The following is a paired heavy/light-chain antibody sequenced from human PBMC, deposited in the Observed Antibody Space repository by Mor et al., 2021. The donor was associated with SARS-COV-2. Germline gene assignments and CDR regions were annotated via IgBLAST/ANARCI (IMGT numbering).Light chain of an antibody. Sequence: QSVLTQPPSVSAAPGQKVTISCSGSSSNIEDNYVSWYQQVPGTAPKLLIYDNNKRPSGIPDRFSGSKSGTSATLGITGLQTGDEADYYCEAWDNSLSAGVFGGGTKLTVL. J-gene: IGLJ2*01. CDR2: DNN. V-gene: IGLV1-51*01. CDR3: EAWDNSLSAGV. CDR1: SSNIEDNY.
Heavy chain of an antibody. Sequence: EVQLVQSGAEVKKPGESLKISCKGSGYIFTNYWIGWVRQMPGKGLEWMGIVYPRGSDTRYSPSFQGQVTISADKSISTAYLQWSGLKPPDTAMYFCARLPPPHDYRLWYFDLWGRGTLVTVSS. D-gene: IGHD4-17*01. CDR3: ARLPPPHDYRLWYFDL. J-gene: IGHJ2*01. CDR1: GYIFTNYW. V-gene: IGHV5-51*03. CDR2: VYPRGSDT.